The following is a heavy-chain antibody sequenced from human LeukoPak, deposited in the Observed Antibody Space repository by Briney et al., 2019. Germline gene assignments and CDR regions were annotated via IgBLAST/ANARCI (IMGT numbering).Heavy chain of an antibody. V-gene: IGHV3-21*04. Sequence: PGGALRLSCAASGITFKNYNMNWVRQAPGKGLEWVAFISSASSYVFYADSVKGRFTISRDNAKNSLYLQMNSLRAEDTAIYYCAASIGVAVAFDFWGQGTLVTVSS. J-gene: IGHJ4*02. CDR3: AASIGVAVAFDF. CDR2: ISSASSYV. D-gene: IGHD6-19*01. CDR1: GITFKNYN.